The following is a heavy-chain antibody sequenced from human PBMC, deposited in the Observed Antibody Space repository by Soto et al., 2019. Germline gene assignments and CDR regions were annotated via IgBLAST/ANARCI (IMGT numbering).Heavy chain of an antibody. CDR3: AREYTAWPLAYGLDV. CDR1: GFTFSTYS. D-gene: IGHD2-2*02. V-gene: IGHV3-21*01. CDR2: ISSRSDI. Sequence: GGSLRLFCVGSGFTFSTYSINWVRQAPGKGLEWVSSISSRSDIYYADSVKGRFTISRDNAKNSVSLQMNSLRAEDTAVYYCAREYTAWPLAYGLDVWGQGTTVTVYS. J-gene: IGHJ6*02.